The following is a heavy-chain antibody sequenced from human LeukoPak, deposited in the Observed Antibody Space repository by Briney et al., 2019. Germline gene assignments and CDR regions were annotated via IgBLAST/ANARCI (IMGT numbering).Heavy chain of an antibody. D-gene: IGHD4-17*01. Sequence: SETLSLTCSGSNYSISNSLYWACLRQPPGKGLEWIGSIYRSGSTFYNPSLKSRVTISLDTSKNQFSLKLSSVTAADTAVYLCARGTYGYYMDVWGKGTTVTVSS. CDR1: NYSISNSLY. V-gene: IGHV4-38-2*02. CDR3: ARGTYGYYMDV. CDR2: IYRSGST. J-gene: IGHJ6*03.